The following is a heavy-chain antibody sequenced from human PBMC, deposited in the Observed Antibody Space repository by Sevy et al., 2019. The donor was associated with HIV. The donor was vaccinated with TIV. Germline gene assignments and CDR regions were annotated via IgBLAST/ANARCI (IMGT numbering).Heavy chain of an antibody. CDR2: IKSKTDVGTT. D-gene: IGHD5-12*01. CDR1: GFTFSNAW. V-gene: IGHV3-15*01. CDR3: TTNDGYSGYGLPGSVFFQH. J-gene: IGHJ1*01. Sequence: GESLKISCAASGFTFSNAWMSWVRQAPGKGLEWVGRIKSKTDVGTTDYAAPVKGRFTISRDDSKNTLYLQMNSLKTEDTAVYYCTTNDGYSGYGLPGSVFFQHWGQGTLVTVSS.